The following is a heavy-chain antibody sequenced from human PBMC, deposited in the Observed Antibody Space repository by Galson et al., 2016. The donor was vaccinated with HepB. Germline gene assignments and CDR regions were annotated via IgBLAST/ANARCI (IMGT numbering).Heavy chain of an antibody. CDR1: GGTFSSHA. J-gene: IGHJ4*01. D-gene: IGHD3-16*01. V-gene: IGHV1-69*13. Sequence: SVKVSCKASGGTFSSHAISWVRQAPGQGLEWMGGIIPMIGAANSAQTFQGRVTITADESTNTAYMELSSLRSDDTAVYYCARGRPLPLGELLKSYYFDYWGQGTLVTVSS. CDR3: ARGRPLPLGELLKSYYFDY. CDR2: IIPMIGAA.